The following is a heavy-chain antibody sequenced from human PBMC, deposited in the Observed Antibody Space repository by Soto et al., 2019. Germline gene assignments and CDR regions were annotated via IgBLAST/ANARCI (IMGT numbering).Heavy chain of an antibody. V-gene: IGHV3-33*01. CDR2: IWHDGGNK. CDR3: ARDGDVNTGFGKDY. J-gene: IGHJ4*02. Sequence: SLRLFCASSGFTFSSYGMHWVRQAPGKGLEWVAFIWHDGGNKFYAESVKGRFTISRDNSKNTLYLQMTSLSAEDTAMYYCARDGDVNTGFGKDYWGQGTLVTVSS. D-gene: IGHD3-16*01. CDR1: GFTFSSYG.